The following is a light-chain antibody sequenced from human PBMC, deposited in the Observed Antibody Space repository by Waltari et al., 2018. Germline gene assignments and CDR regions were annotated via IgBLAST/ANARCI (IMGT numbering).Light chain of an antibody. CDR3: QQRSNWPPLT. J-gene: IGKJ4*01. Sequence: EIVLTQSPATLSLSPGERATPSCRASQGFSSYLAWYQQKPGQPPRLLIYDASNRATGIPARFSGSGSGTDFTLTISSLEPEDFAVYYCQQRSNWPPLTFGGGTKVEIK. CDR2: DAS. V-gene: IGKV3-11*01. CDR1: QGFSSY.